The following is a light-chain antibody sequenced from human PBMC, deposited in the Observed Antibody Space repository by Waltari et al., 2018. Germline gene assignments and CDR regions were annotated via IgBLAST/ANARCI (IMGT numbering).Light chain of an antibody. CDR2: RNN. V-gene: IGLV1-47*01. J-gene: IGLJ3*02. CDR3: ATWDDSLSGLV. Sequence: QSVLTQPPSASGTPGQRVTISCSGTISNIGNNYVSWYQQLPGTAPKLLIYRNNQRPSGVPDRFSGSKSGTSASLAISGLRSEDEADYYCATWDDSLSGLVFGGGTKLTVL. CDR1: ISNIGNNY.